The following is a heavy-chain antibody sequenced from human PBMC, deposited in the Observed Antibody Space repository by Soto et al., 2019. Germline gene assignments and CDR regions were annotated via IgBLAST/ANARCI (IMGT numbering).Heavy chain of an antibody. CDR2: IIPILGIA. CDR3: ASSGVRQYYFDY. V-gene: IGHV1-69*02. D-gene: IGHD3-10*01. Sequence: SVKVSCKASGGTFSSYTISWVRQAPGQGLEWMGRIIPILGIANYAQKFQGRVTITADKSTSTAYMELSSLRSEDTAVYYCASSGVRQYYFDYWGQGTLVTVSS. CDR1: GGTFSSYT. J-gene: IGHJ4*02.